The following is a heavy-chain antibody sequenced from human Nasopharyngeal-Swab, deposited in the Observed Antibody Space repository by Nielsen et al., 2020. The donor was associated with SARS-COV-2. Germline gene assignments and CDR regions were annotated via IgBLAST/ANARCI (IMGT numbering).Heavy chain of an antibody. D-gene: IGHD6-13*01. J-gene: IGHJ4*02. CDR1: GGSFSGYY. CDR3: ARGRIKIAAATTIHFDY. V-gene: IGHV4-34*01. CDR2: INHSGST. Sequence: SETLSLTCAVYGGSFSGYYWSWIRQPPGKGLEWIGEINHSGSTNYNPSLKSRVTISVDTSKNQFSLKLSSVTAADTAVYYCARGRIKIAAATTIHFDYWGQGTLVTVSS.